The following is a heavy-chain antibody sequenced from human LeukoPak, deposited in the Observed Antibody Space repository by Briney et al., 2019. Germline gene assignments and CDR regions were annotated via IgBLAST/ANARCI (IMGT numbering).Heavy chain of an antibody. CDR2: IYTSGST. Sequence: PSQTLSLTCTVSGGSISSGSDYWSWLRQPAGTGLEWIGRIYTSGSTNYNPSLKSRVTISVDTSKNQFSLKLSSVTAADTAVYYCARDINWFDPWGQGTLVTVSS. CDR1: GGSISSGSDY. CDR3: ARDINWFDP. V-gene: IGHV4-61*02. J-gene: IGHJ5*02.